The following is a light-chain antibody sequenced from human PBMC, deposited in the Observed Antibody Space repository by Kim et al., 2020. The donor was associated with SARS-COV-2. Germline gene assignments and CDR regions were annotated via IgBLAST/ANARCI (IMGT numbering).Light chain of an antibody. CDR3: GTWDSSLSGGV. J-gene: IGLJ3*02. CDR1: SSNIGNNY. CDR2: DNN. Sequence: GQNVTISCSGSSSNIGNNYVSWYQQLPGTAPKLLIYDNNKRPSGIPDRFSGSKSGTSATLGITGLQTGDEADYYCGTWDSSLSGGVFGGGTQLTVL. V-gene: IGLV1-51*01.